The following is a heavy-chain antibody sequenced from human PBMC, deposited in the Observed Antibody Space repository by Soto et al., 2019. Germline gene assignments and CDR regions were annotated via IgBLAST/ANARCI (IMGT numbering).Heavy chain of an antibody. CDR3: VRDADETAIVPAPWLA. V-gene: IGHV4-4*02. CDR1: GGSISSSHW. D-gene: IGHD2-21*02. CDR2: IYHSGST. Sequence: QVRLQESGPGLVNPSGTLTLTCAVSGGSISSSHWWGWVRQAPGKGLEWIGEIYHSGSTNYNPSLKSRITMSVDKSKNQFSVNLSAVTAADTAVYYCVRDADETAIVPAPWLAWGRGTMVTVSS. J-gene: IGHJ2*01.